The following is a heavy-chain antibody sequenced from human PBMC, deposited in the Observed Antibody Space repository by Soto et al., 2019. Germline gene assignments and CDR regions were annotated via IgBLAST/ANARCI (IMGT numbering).Heavy chain of an antibody. CDR1: GFTFSSYA. J-gene: IGHJ4*02. V-gene: IGHV3-30-3*01. D-gene: IGHD6-13*01. CDR3: ARVNLIAAAGTINPHFDY. CDR2: ISYDGSNK. Sequence: GGSLRLSCAASGFTFSSYAMHWVRQAPGKGLEWVAVISYDGSNKYYADSVKGRFTISRDNSKNTLYLQMNSLRAEDTAVYYCARVNLIAAAGTINPHFDYWGQGTLVTVSS.